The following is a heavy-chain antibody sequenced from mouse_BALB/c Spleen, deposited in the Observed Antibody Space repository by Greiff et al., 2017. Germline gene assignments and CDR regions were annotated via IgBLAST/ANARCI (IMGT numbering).Heavy chain of an antibody. CDR2: ISTYYGDA. V-gene: IGHV1S137*01. CDR3: AGGLRRNYYAMDY. CDR1: GYTFTDYA. J-gene: IGHJ4*01. Sequence: VQLQQSGAELVRPGVSVKISCKGSGYTFTDYAMHWVKQSHAKSLEWIGVISTYYGDASYNQKFKGKATMTVDKSSSTAYMELARLTSEDSAIYYCAGGLRRNYYAMDYWGQGTSVTVSS. D-gene: IGHD1-1*01.